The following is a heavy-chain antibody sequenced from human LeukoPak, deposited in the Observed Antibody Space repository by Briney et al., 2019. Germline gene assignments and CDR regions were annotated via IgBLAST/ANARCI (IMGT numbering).Heavy chain of an antibody. Sequence: GGSLRLSCAASGFTFTKYAMSWVRQAPGKGLEWVSSISGSGGGTYYADSVKGRFTISRDNSKNTLFLQMDSLRAEDTAIYYCAKAFRGGRDSSGWYMIGGDYFDYWGQGTLVTVSS. D-gene: IGHD6-19*01. V-gene: IGHV3-23*01. CDR3: AKAFRGGRDSSGWYMIGGDYFDY. J-gene: IGHJ4*02. CDR1: GFTFTKYA. CDR2: ISGSGGGT.